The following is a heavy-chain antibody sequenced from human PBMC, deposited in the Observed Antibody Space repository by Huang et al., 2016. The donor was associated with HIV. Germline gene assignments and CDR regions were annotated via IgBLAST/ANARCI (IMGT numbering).Heavy chain of an antibody. J-gene: IGHJ5*02. Sequence: QVQLVQSGAEVKKPGASVKVSCKASGYTFTSYDINWVRQATGQGLEWMGGMNPNNGNTGYEQKVQGRVTMTRNTSISTAYMERSSLRSEDTAVYYCARSSSSWSNWFDPWGQGTLVTVSS. D-gene: IGHD6-13*01. V-gene: IGHV1-8*01. CDR3: ARSSSSWSNWFDP. CDR1: GYTFTSYD. CDR2: MNPNNGNT.